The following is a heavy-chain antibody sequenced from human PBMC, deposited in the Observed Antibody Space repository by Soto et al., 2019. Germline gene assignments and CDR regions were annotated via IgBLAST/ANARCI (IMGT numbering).Heavy chain of an antibody. Sequence: QITLKESGPTRVKPTQTLTLTCTFSGFSLSARPVGVAWIRKPPGKALERLALIYWADDKSYSPSLMRRLTGTKDTANSRVILTLTNMATVDTAIYYCANGVDVNGNWNGGYFDYWGQGALVTVSS. J-gene: IGHJ4*02. V-gene: IGHV2-5*02. CDR2: IYWADDK. CDR3: ANGVDVNGNWNGGYFDY. CDR1: GFSLSARPVG. D-gene: IGHD1-1*01.